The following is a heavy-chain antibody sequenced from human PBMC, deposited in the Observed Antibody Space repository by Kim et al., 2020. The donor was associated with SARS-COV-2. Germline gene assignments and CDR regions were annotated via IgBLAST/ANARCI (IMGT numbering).Heavy chain of an antibody. CDR1: GGSFNGYY. D-gene: IGHD2-15*01. CDR3: AARYCSGGSCYWGPDY. V-gene: IGHV4-34*01. Sequence: SETLSLTCAVYGGSFNGYYWSWIRQPPGKGLEWIGEINHSGSTNYNPSLKSRVTISVDTSKNQFSLKLSSVTAADTAVYYCAARYCSGGSCYWGPDYWGQGALVTVSS. CDR2: INHSGST. J-gene: IGHJ4*02.